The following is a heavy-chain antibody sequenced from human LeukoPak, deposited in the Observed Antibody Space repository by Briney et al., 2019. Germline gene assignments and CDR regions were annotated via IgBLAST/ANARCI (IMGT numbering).Heavy chain of an antibody. CDR3: ATHRDIVVVPVASPKGY. J-gene: IGHJ4*02. CDR2: IYYSGST. D-gene: IGHD2-2*01. CDR1: GGSISSSSYY. Sequence: SETLSLTCTVSGGSISSSSYYWGWIRHPPGKGLEWIGSIYYSGSTYYNPSLKSRVAISVDTSKNQFSLKLSYVTAADTAVHYCATHRDIVVVPVASPKGYCGQGTLVTVYS. V-gene: IGHV4-39*01.